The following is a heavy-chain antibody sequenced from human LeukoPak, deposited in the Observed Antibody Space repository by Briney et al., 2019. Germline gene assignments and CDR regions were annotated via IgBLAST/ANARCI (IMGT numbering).Heavy chain of an antibody. CDR3: SRGRQYPYGPEFDY. Sequence: PGRSLRLSCTTSGFAFGDYNMNWVRQDPGKRLEWVGYIRSKIHDGTTGYAASVEGRFTISRDDSKSIIYLQMTSLKSDDTAVYYCSRGRQYPYGPEFDYWGQGTLITVSS. CDR1: GFAFGDYN. CDR2: IRSKIHDGTT. V-gene: IGHV3-49*04. J-gene: IGHJ4*02. D-gene: IGHD3-10*01.